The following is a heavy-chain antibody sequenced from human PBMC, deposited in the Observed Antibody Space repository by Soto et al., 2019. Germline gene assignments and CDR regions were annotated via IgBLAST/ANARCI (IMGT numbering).Heavy chain of an antibody. Sequence: ASVQVSCKASGYTFTSYGIIWVRQAPGQGLELMGCISAYNGNTNYAQKLQGRVTMTTDTSTSTAYMELRSLRSDDTAVYYCARDRYSGSYANFDYWGQRTLVTVSS. D-gene: IGHD1-26*01. V-gene: IGHV1-18*01. CDR2: ISAYNGNT. CDR1: GYTFTSYG. J-gene: IGHJ4*02. CDR3: ARDRYSGSYANFDY.